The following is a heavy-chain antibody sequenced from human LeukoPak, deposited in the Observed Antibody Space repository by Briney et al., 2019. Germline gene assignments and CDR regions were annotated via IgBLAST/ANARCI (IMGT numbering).Heavy chain of an antibody. V-gene: IGHV1-8*03. CDR2: INPDTGDK. D-gene: IGHD2-21*02. Sequence: ASVKVSCKASGYTFTNYHINWVRQASGQGLEWMTWINPDTGDKGYARKFQDRVTITTDTSISTAYMELSSLSSENTAVYFCARTTSMTASGYDYWGQGTLVTVSS. CDR1: GYTFTNYH. J-gene: IGHJ4*02. CDR3: ARTTSMTASGYDY.